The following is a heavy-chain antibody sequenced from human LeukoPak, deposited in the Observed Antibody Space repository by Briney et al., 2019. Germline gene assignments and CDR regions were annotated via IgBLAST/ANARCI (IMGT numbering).Heavy chain of an antibody. CDR2: IYYSGST. D-gene: IGHD2-15*01. J-gene: IGHJ4*02. CDR1: AGSISSYY. CDR3: ARRGSGGSNRVRYFDY. Sequence: PSETLSLTCTVSAGSISSYYWSWIRQPPGKGLEWIGYIYYSGSTNYNPSLKSRVTISVDTSKNQFSLKLSSVTAADTAVYYCARRGSGGSNRVRYFDYWGQGTLVTVSS. V-gene: IGHV4-59*08.